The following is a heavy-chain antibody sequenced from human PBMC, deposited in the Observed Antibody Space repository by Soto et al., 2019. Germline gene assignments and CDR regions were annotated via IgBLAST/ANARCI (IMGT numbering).Heavy chain of an antibody. CDR2: ISYDGSNK. CDR1: GFTFSSYA. CDR3: AGESMVRGVIISFRFDY. Sequence: QVQLVESGGGVVQPGRSLRLSCAASGFTFSSYAMHWVRQAPGKGLEWVAVISYDGSNKYYADSVKGRFTISRDNSKNTLDLQMNGQRAEDTAVYYCAGESMVRGVIISFRFDYWGHGTLVTVSS. J-gene: IGHJ4*01. V-gene: IGHV3-30-3*01. D-gene: IGHD3-10*01.